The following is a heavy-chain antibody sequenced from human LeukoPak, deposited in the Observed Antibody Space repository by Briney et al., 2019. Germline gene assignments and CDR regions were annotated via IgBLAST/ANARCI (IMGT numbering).Heavy chain of an antibody. CDR1: GFTFSSYW. CDR3: ARVRPYYDSSDYRMYYFDY. J-gene: IGHJ4*02. CDR2: INSDGSST. D-gene: IGHD3-22*01. Sequence: GGSLRLSCAASGFTFSSYWMHWVRQAPGKGLVWVSCINSDGSSTSYADSVKGRFTISRDNAKNTLYLQMNSLRAEDTAVYYCARVRPYYDSSDYRMYYFDYWGQGTLVTVSS. V-gene: IGHV3-74*01.